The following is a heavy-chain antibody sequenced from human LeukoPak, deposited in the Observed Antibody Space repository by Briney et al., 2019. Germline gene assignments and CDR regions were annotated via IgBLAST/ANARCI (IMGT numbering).Heavy chain of an antibody. CDR1: GFTFSGSA. Sequence: GGSLRLSCAASGFTFSGSAMHWVRQASGKGLEWVGRIRSKANSYATAYAASVKGRFTISRDDSKNTAYLQMNSLKTEDTAVYYCISFGGIAAAGTGRAFDIWGQGTMVTVSS. J-gene: IGHJ3*02. CDR2: IRSKANSYAT. V-gene: IGHV3-73*01. D-gene: IGHD6-13*01. CDR3: ISFGGIAAAGTGRAFDI.